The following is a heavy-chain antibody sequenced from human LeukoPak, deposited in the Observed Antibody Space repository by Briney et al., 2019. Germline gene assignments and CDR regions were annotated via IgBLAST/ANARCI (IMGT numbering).Heavy chain of an antibody. CDR1: GFTVNSNY. D-gene: IGHD3-10*01. CDR2: ISGSGGST. CDR3: AKGGVLLWLGDY. V-gene: IGHV3-23*01. J-gene: IGHJ4*02. Sequence: GGSLRLSCAASGFTVNSNYMSWVRQAPGKGLEWVSAISGSGGSTYYADSVKGRFTISRDNSKNTLYLQMNSLRAEDTAVYYCAKGGVLLWLGDYWGQGTLVTVPS.